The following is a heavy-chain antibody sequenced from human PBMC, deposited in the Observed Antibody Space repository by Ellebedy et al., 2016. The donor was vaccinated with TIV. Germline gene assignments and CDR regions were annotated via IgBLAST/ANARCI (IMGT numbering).Heavy chain of an antibody. D-gene: IGHD5-12*01. V-gene: IGHV1-69*13. J-gene: IGHJ4*02. CDR1: GGTFSSFA. Sequence: SVKVSCKASGGTFSSFAISWVRQAPGQGLEWMGGIIGMFGTASYAQKFLARVTITADEFTSTAYMEMSSLRSEDTAVYYCARHSGYHAISYLAYWGQGTLVTVSS. CDR3: ARHSGYHAISYLAY. CDR2: IIGMFGTA.